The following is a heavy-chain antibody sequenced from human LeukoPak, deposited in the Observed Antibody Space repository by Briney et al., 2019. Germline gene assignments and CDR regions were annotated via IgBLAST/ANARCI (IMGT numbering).Heavy chain of an antibody. Sequence: PSETLSLTCSVSGGSINGYYWSWIRQPPGKTLEYIGYIYSDGGSANYNLSLKSRVTMSVDTSKNQFSLKLSSVTAADTALYYCARHYNSGTYPIGYWGRGTLVTVSS. CDR3: ARHYNSGTYPIGY. CDR2: IYSDGGSA. CDR1: GGSINGYY. D-gene: IGHD3-10*01. V-gene: IGHV4-59*01. J-gene: IGHJ4*02.